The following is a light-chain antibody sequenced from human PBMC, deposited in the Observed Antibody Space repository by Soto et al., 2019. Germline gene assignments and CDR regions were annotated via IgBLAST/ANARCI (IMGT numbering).Light chain of an antibody. Sequence: SQVSQSPSTLSSAFGDRGTVACRASQGIGGRLAWFQQKPGKAPQLLIYRASTLESGVPSRFSGSGSGADFILTINSLQPEDFATYYCLQAYTFPRTFGQGTKVDIK. V-gene: IGKV1-12*01. CDR1: QGIGGR. CDR3: LQAYTFPRT. J-gene: IGKJ1*01. CDR2: RAS.